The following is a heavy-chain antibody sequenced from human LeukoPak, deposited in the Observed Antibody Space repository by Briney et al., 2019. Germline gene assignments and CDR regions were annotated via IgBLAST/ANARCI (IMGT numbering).Heavy chain of an antibody. J-gene: IGHJ6*03. D-gene: IGHD3-3*01. Sequence: GGSLRLSCAASGFTFSGYSMNWVRQAPGKGLEWVSYISGSSGTTYNADSVTGRFTISRDNAKNSLYLQMNSLRAEDTALYYCARGQGDFWSGSYYYYYMDIWGKGTTVTVSS. CDR2: ISGSSGTT. V-gene: IGHV3-48*04. CDR3: ARGQGDFWSGSYYYYYMDI. CDR1: GFTFSGYS.